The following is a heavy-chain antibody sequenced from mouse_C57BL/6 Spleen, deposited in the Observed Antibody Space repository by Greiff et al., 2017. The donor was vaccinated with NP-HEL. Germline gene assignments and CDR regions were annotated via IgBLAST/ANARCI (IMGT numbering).Heavy chain of an antibody. CDR2: IDPEDGDT. Sequence: EVQLQQSGAELVRPGASVKLSCTASGFNIKDYYMHWVKQRPEQGLEWIGRIDPEDGDTEYAPKFQGKATMTADTSSNTAYLQLSSLTSDDTAVYYCTTNYSNYEGFYYYAMDYWGQGTSVTVSS. D-gene: IGHD2-5*01. J-gene: IGHJ4*01. CDR1: GFNIKDYY. CDR3: TTNYSNYEGFYYYAMDY. V-gene: IGHV14-1*01.